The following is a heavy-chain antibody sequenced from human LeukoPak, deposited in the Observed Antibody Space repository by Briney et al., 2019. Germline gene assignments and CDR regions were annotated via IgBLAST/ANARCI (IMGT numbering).Heavy chain of an antibody. D-gene: IGHD2-2*01. Sequence: PGGSLSLSCAASGFAVSSHWMSWVRQAPGKGLEWVANIKKDGSEKYYVDSVKGRFTISRDNAKNSLYLQMNSLRAEDTAVYYCATISSPIDYWGQGTLVTVSS. J-gene: IGHJ4*02. CDR1: GFAVSSHW. CDR2: IKKDGSEK. CDR3: ATISSPIDY. V-gene: IGHV3-7*01.